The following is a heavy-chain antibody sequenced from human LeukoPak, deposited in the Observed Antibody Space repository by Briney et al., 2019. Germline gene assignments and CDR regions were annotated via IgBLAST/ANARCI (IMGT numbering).Heavy chain of an antibody. CDR1: GYTFTGYY. CDR3: ARQSIAVAGSFDY. D-gene: IGHD6-19*01. J-gene: IGHJ4*02. V-gene: IGHV1-2*02. Sequence: ASVKVSCKASGYTFTGYYMHWVRQAPGQGLEWMGWINPNSGGTNYAQNFQGRVTMTRNTSISTAYMELSRLRSDDTAVYYCARQSIAVAGSFDYWGQGTLVTVSS. CDR2: INPNSGGT.